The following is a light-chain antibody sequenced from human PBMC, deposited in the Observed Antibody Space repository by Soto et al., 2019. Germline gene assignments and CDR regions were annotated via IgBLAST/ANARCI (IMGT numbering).Light chain of an antibody. CDR2: KAS. Sequence: DIQMTQSPSTLSASVGDRVTITCRASQSISIWLAWYQQKPGKAPKILIYKASSLESGVPSRFSGSGSGTDFTLTISCLQSEDFATYYCQQYYSFPITFGQGTRLEIK. CDR3: QQYYSFPIT. J-gene: IGKJ5*01. CDR1: QSISIW. V-gene: IGKV1-5*03.